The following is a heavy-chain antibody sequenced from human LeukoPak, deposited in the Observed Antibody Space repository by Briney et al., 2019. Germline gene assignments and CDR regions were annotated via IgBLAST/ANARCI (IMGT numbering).Heavy chain of an antibody. CDR2: MNPNSGNT. J-gene: IGHJ6*03. Sequence: ASVKVSCKASGYTFTSYDINWVRQATGQGLEWMGWMNPNSGNTGYAQKFQGRVTMTRNTSISTAYMELSSLRSEDTAVYYCARVRSAAYYYYYMDVWGKGTTVAISS. CDR1: GYTFTSYD. V-gene: IGHV1-8*01. D-gene: IGHD4-17*01. CDR3: ARVRSAAYYYYYMDV.